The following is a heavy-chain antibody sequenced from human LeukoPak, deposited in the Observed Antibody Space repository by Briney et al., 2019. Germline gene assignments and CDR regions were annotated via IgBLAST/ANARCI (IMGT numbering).Heavy chain of an antibody. J-gene: IGHJ4*02. V-gene: IGHV3-74*01. D-gene: IGHD4-11*01. CDR1: GFTFSSYW. CDR3: ARDDYNRH. Sequence: PGGSLRLSCAASGFTFSSYWMHWVRQATGKGLVWVSRIRSDGSSTTYADSVKGRFTISRDNTKNTLYLQMNSLRADDTAVYYCARDDYNRHWGQGTLVTVSS. CDR2: IRSDGSST.